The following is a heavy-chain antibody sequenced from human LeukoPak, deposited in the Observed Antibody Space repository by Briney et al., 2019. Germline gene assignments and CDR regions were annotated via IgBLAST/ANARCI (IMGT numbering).Heavy chain of an antibody. Sequence: GGSLRLSCAASGFTFSSYGMHWVRQAPGKGLEWVAFIRYDGSNKYYAESVKGRFTISRDNSKYTVYLQMNSLRAEDTAVYYCARDLSGVTGYTYGRGIDYWGQGTLVTVSS. J-gene: IGHJ4*02. CDR1: GFTFSSYG. CDR3: ARDLSGVTGYTYGRGIDY. D-gene: IGHD5-18*01. V-gene: IGHV3-30*02. CDR2: IRYDGSNK.